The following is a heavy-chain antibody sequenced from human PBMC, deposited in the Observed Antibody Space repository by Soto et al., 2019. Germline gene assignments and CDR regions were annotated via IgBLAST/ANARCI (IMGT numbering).Heavy chain of an antibody. J-gene: IGHJ4*02. CDR3: ARDPPFNSDIGGYYPLVGDY. V-gene: IGHV3-21*01. CDR2: ISSSSTYI. CDR1: GFTFSSYS. Sequence: PGGSLRLSCAASGFTFSSYSMNWVRQAPGKGLEWVSSISSSSTYIFYADAVTGRFTISRDNAKNSLFLQMNSLRAEDTAVYYCARDPPFNSDIGGYYPLVGDYWGQGTPVTVSS. D-gene: IGHD3-3*01.